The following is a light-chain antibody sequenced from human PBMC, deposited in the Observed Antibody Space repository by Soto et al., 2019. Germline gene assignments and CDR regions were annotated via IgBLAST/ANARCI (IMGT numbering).Light chain of an antibody. J-gene: IGKJ4*01. CDR1: QSVSSN. CDR2: GAS. CDR3: QPYNNWPLT. V-gene: IGKV3-15*01. Sequence: IVMTQSPATLSVSPGERATVSCRASQSVSSNLAWYQQKPGQAPRLLIYGASTRATGIPARFSGSGSGTEFTLTISSLQSEDFAVYYCQPYNNWPLTFCGGTKVEIK.